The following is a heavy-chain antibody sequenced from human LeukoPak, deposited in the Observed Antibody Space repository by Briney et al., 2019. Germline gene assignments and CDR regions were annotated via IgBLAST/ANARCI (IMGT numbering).Heavy chain of an antibody. CDR3: ARVRSSVTPEFQH. V-gene: IGHV4-59*01. CDR2: IYYSGST. Sequence: PSETLSLTCTVSGGSISSYYWSWIRQPPGKGLEWIGYIYYSGSTNYNPSLKSRVTISVDTSKNQFSLKLSSVTAADTAVYYCARVRSSVTPEFQHWGQGTLVTVSS. D-gene: IGHD4-17*01. J-gene: IGHJ1*01. CDR1: GGSISSYY.